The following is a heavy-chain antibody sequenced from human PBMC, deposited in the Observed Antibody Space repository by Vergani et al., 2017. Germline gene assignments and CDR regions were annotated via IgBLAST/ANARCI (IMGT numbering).Heavy chain of an antibody. Sequence: QLQLQESGPGLVKPSETLSLICTVSGGSINPSSSFWGWIRQSPGKGLEWIGSINYVGRTYYIPSLPSRPTVFVDTSNNKFSLNLTAVTAADTAVYYCARERGDNWYVDLWGRGTLVTVSS. J-gene: IGHJ2*01. V-gene: IGHV4-39*02. CDR1: GGSINPSSSF. CDR2: INYVGRT. CDR3: ARERGDNWYVDL. D-gene: IGHD3-16*01.